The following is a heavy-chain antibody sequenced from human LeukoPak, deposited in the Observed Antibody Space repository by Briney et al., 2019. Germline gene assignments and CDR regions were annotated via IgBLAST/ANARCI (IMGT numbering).Heavy chain of an antibody. Sequence: PGGSLRLSCAASGFPFSSYGMHWVRQAPGKGPEWVAVISYDGSNKYYADSVKGRFTISRDNSKNTLYLQMNSLRAEDTAVYYCAKLGYCSSTSCYGWDMDVWGKGTTVTVSS. D-gene: IGHD2-2*01. V-gene: IGHV3-30*18. CDR1: GFPFSSYG. CDR2: ISYDGSNK. CDR3: AKLGYCSSTSCYGWDMDV. J-gene: IGHJ6*04.